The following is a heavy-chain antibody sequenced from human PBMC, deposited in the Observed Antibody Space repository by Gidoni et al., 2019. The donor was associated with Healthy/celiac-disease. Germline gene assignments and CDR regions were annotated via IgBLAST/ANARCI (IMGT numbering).Heavy chain of an antibody. V-gene: IGHV3-23*01. CDR1: GFTFSSYA. Sequence: EVQLLESGGGWVQPGGSLRPSCGASGFTFSSYAMSWVRQAPGKGVEWVSAISGSGGSTYYADSVKGRFTISRDNSKNTLYLQMNSLRAEDTAVYYCAKKHWPGFDPWGQGTLVTVSS. CDR2: ISGSGGST. CDR3: AKKHWPGFDP. J-gene: IGHJ5*02.